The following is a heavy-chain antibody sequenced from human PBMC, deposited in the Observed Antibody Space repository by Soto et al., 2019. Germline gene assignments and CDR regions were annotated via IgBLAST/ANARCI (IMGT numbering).Heavy chain of an antibody. CDR3: ARDRGATTAFDY. Sequence: GGSLILSCAASGFTFSSYGMHWVRQAPGKGLEWVAVIWYDGSNKYYADSVKGRFTISRDNSKNTLYLQMNSLRAEDTAVYYCARDRGATTAFDYWGQGTLVTVSS. V-gene: IGHV3-33*01. J-gene: IGHJ4*02. CDR1: GFTFSSYG. CDR2: IWYDGSNK. D-gene: IGHD1-26*01.